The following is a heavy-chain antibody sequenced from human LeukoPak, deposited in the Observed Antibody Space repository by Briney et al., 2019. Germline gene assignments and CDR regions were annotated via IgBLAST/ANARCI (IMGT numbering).Heavy chain of an antibody. CDR2: MKQDGSDK. CDR3: ARDGGVGFDM. CDR1: GFTFSNYW. J-gene: IGHJ3*02. V-gene: IGHV3-7*01. D-gene: IGHD3-10*01. Sequence: AGGSLRLSCVASGFTFSNYWMTWVRQAPGKGLEWVASMKQDGSDKYYVDSVKGRFTISRDNGKKSLYLQMNSLRAEDTAVYYCARDGGVGFDMSGQGTMVSVSS.